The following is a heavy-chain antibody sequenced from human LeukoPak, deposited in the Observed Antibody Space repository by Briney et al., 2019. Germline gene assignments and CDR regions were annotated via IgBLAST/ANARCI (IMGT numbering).Heavy chain of an antibody. J-gene: IGHJ4*02. D-gene: IGHD4/OR15-4a*01. CDR3: ARRAGAYSHPYDY. CDR1: GLTFSNAW. CDR2: IYSDNT. Sequence: GGSLRLSCVASGLTFSNAWMSWVRQAPGKGLEWVSFIYSDNTHYSDSVKGRFTISRDNSKNTLYLQMNSLRAEDTAVYYCARRAGAYSHPYDYWGQGTLVTVSS. V-gene: IGHV3-53*01.